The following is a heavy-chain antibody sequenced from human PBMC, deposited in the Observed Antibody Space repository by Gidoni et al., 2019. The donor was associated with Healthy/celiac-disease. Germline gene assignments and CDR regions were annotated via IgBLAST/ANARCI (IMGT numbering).Heavy chain of an antibody. CDR1: GGSISSSSYY. D-gene: IGHD3-9*01. Sequence: QLQLQESGPGLVKPSETLSLTCTVSGGSISSSSYYWGWIRQPPGKGLEWIGIIYYSGSTYYNPSLKSRVTISVDTSKNQFSLKLSSVTAADTAVYYCARVPPDDILTGYPNPEPYYFDYWGQGTLVTVSS. CDR2: IYYSGST. CDR3: ARVPPDDILTGYPNPEPYYFDY. J-gene: IGHJ4*02. V-gene: IGHV4-39*01.